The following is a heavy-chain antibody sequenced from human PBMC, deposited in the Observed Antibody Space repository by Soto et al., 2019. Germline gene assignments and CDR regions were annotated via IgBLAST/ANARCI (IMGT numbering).Heavy chain of an antibody. CDR3: ARDLAFFPQLLVFYYYDIDV. CDR2: ISYDGSNK. D-gene: IGHD2-2*01. J-gene: IGHJ6*02. CDR1: GFTFSSYA. V-gene: IGHV3-30-3*01. Sequence: QVQLVESGGGVVQPGRSLRLSCAASGFTFSSYAMHWVRQAPGKGLEWVAVISYDGSNKYYADSVKGRFTISRDNSKNTLYLQMNSLRAEDTAVYYCARDLAFFPQLLVFYYYDIDVWGQGTTVTVSS.